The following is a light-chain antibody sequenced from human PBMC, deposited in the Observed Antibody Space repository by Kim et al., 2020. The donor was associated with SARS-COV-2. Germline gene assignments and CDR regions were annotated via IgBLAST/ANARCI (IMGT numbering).Light chain of an antibody. J-gene: IGLJ1*01. CDR1: SDSVASNY. Sequence: NFMLTQPHSVSESPGKTVTISCTRSSDSVASNYVHWYQQRPGSAPTTIIYEDSRRPSGVPDRFSGSIDPSSNSASLTISGLTAEDEADYYCQSYDNNNPFIFGAGTKVTVL. V-gene: IGLV6-57*03. CDR2: EDS. CDR3: QSYDNNNPFI.